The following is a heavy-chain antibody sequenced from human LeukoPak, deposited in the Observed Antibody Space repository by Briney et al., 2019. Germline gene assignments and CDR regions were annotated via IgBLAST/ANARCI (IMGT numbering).Heavy chain of an antibody. CDR1: GGSISSYY. CDR3: ARAQDTFGGVIALDD. CDR2: IYYSGST. D-gene: IGHD3-16*02. Sequence: PSETLSLTCTVSGGSISSYYWSWIRQPPEKGLEWIGYIYYSGSTNYNPSLKSRVTISVDTSKNQFSLKLSSVTAADTAVYYCARAQDTFGGVIALDDWGQGTLVTVSS. V-gene: IGHV4-59*01. J-gene: IGHJ4*02.